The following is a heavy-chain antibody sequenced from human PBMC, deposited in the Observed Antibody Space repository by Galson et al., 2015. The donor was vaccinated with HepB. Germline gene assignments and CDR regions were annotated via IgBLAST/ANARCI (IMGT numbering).Heavy chain of an antibody. Sequence: SLRLSCAASGFTFSSYSMNWVRQAPGKGLEWVSSISSSSSYIYYADSVKGRFTISRDNAKNSLYLQMNSLRAEDTAVYYCARDMANYGDDYYYYYYGMDVWGQGTTVTVSS. CDR1: GFTFSSYS. D-gene: IGHD4-17*01. CDR3: ARDMANYGDDYYYYYYGMDV. V-gene: IGHV3-21*01. CDR2: ISSSSSYI. J-gene: IGHJ6*02.